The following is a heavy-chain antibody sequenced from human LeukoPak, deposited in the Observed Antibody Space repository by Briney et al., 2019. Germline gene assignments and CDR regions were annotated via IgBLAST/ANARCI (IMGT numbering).Heavy chain of an antibody. J-gene: IGHJ4*02. CDR3: ARMSYASSPV. CDR1: GGSVSSNSAA. V-gene: IGHV6-1*01. CDR2: TYYRSKWFT. D-gene: IGHD6-13*01. Sequence: SQTLSLTCAISGGSVSSNSAAWNWFRRSPSRGLEWLGRTYYRSKWFTNYAVSVKSRITITPDSSKNQYSLHLTSVPPEDTAVYYCARMSYASSPVWGQGTLVTVSS.